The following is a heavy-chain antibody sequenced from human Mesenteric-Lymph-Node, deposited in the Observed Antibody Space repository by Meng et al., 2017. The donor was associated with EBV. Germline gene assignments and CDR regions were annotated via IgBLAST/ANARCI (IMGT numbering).Heavy chain of an antibody. V-gene: IGHV4-4*02. CDR3: ARSDTSHYFDS. Sequence: EPCPSLRNPSETPSLACGVSGGSISRSNWWSWLRQPQGKGLEWMGQIYHSAGSSNYNPSLRGRVTISIDRFQNQVFLHLRSVTDADTAVYYCARSDTSHYFDSWGQGALVTVSS. CDR1: GGSISRSNW. CDR2: IYHSAGSS. J-gene: IGHJ4*02.